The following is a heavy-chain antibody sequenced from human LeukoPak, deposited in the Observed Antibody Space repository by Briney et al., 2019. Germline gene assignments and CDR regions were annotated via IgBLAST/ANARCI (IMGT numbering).Heavy chain of an antibody. CDR3: ARFFIAAAGTRSNWFDP. D-gene: IGHD6-13*01. CDR1: GGSFSGYY. CDR2: INHSGST. J-gene: IGHJ5*02. V-gene: IGHV4-34*01. Sequence: SETLSLTCAVYGGSFSGYYWSWIRQPPGKGLEWIGEINHSGSTNYNPSLKSRVTISVDTSKNQFSLKLSSVTAADTAVYYCARFFIAAAGTRSNWFDPWGQGTLVTVSS.